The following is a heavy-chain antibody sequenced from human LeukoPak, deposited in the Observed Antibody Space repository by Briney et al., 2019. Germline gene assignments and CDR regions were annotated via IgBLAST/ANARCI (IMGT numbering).Heavy chain of an antibody. V-gene: IGHV3-43*02. CDR3: AKSQGYCSSTSCRPYSSSWPFNY. Sequence: PGGSLRLSCAASGFTFDDYAMHWVRQAPGKGLEWVSLISGDGGSTYYADSVKGRFTISRDNGKNSLYLQMNSLRIEDTALYYCAKSQGYCSSTSCRPYSSSWPFNYWGQGTLVTVSS. CDR1: GFTFDDYA. J-gene: IGHJ4*02. D-gene: IGHD2-2*01. CDR2: ISGDGGST.